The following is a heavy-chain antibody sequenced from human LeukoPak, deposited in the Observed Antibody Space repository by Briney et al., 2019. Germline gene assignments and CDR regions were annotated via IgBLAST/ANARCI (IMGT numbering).Heavy chain of an antibody. CDR1: GYTFTSYG. V-gene: IGHV1-18*01. CDR2: ISAYNGNT. J-gene: IGHJ5*02. D-gene: IGHD2-2*02. Sequence: ASVKVSCKASGYTFTSYGISWVRQAPGQGLEWMGWISAYNGNTNYAQKLQGRVTMTTDTSTSTAYMELRSLRSDDTAVYYCARDSSGYCSSTSCYSDGWFDPWGQGTLVTVSS. CDR3: ARDSSGYCSSTSCYSDGWFDP.